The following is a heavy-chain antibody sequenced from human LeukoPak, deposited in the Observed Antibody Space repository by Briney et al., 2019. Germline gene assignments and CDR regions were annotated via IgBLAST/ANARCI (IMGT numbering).Heavy chain of an antibody. D-gene: IGHD5-12*01. Sequence: ASVKVSCKASGYTFTNYYIHWVRQAPGQGLEWMGMINPSGGRTTYAKKFQGRVTMTRDTSTNTVYTEPSSLRSDDTAVYYCARVSGYDWESFYDYWGQGTLVTVSS. J-gene: IGHJ4*02. CDR2: INPSGGRT. CDR3: ARVSGYDWESFYDY. V-gene: IGHV1-46*01. CDR1: GYTFTNYY.